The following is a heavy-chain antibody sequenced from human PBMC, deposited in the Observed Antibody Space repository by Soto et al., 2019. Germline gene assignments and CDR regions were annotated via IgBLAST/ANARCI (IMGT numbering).Heavy chain of an antibody. V-gene: IGHV3-30-3*01. CDR2: MSHDGRNK. CDR3: ARDGIERGSGSFATH. D-gene: IGHD3-10*01. CDR1: GLTFSNFP. Sequence: QVQLVESGGGVVQPGRSLRLSCAASGLTFSNFPIHWVRQAPGKGLEWVAVMSHDGRNKDYAASAKGRFTISRDNSKSTLYLQMNSLRTEDTAVYYCARDGIERGSGSFATHWVQGTQVTVSS. J-gene: IGHJ4*02.